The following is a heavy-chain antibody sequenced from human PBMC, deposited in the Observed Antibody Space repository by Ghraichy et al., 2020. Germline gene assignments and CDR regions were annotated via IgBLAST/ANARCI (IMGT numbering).Heavy chain of an antibody. D-gene: IGHD4-17*01. Sequence: SETLSLTCTLPARSVGSNSWGWTRQLPGKVLEWCGFFYYSGSTNYNPSLKSRVTISVDTSKNQFSLKLSSVTAADTAVYYCARVMTTVLPDAFDLWGHGAMVT. CDR1: ARSVGSNS. CDR3: ARVMTTVLPDAFDL. V-gene: IGHV4-59*08. J-gene: IGHJ3*01. CDR2: FYYSGST.